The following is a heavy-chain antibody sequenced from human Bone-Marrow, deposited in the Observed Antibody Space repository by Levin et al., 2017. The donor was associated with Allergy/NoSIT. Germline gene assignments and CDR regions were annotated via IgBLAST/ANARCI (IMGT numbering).Heavy chain of an antibody. Sequence: LSLTCAASGFTFDDYAMHWVRQAPGKGLEWVSGISWNSGSIGYADSVKGRFTISRDNAKNSLYLQMNSLRAEDTALYYCAKGLVIAAAAPWFDYWGQGTLVTVSS. J-gene: IGHJ4*02. CDR1: GFTFDDYA. CDR3: AKGLVIAAAAPWFDY. D-gene: IGHD6-13*01. CDR2: ISWNSGSI. V-gene: IGHV3-9*01.